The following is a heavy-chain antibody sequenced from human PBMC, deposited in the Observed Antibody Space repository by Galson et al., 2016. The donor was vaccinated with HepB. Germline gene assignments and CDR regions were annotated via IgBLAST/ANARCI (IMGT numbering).Heavy chain of an antibody. CDR2: MNPISGNT. J-gene: IGHJ6*02. CDR1: EDTVASYD. D-gene: IGHD7-27*01. V-gene: IGHV1-8*01. CDR3: VIRTTALSKRGLTYWGQGTLVTVSSV. Sequence: SVKVSCKGSEDTVASYDVNWVRQATGQGLEWLGWMNPISGNTGSRKFKDRLIMTRDTSMTTAYMELRSLTSEDTAVYYCVIRTTALSKRGLTYWGQGTLVTVSSVWGQGTTVTVSS.